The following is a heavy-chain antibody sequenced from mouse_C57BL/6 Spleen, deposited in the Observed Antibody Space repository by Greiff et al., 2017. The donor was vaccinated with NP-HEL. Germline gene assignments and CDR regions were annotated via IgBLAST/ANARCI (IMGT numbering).Heavy chain of an antibody. D-gene: IGHD4-1*01. CDR2: IRSKSNNYAT. CDR1: GFSFNTYA. Sequence: GGGLVQPKGSLKLSCAASGFSFNTYAMNWVRQAPGKGLEWVARIRSKSNNYATYYADSVKDRFTISRDDSESMLYLQMNNLKTEDTAMYYCVRDLGPYYAMDYWGQGTSVTVSS. V-gene: IGHV10-1*01. J-gene: IGHJ4*01. CDR3: VRDLGPYYAMDY.